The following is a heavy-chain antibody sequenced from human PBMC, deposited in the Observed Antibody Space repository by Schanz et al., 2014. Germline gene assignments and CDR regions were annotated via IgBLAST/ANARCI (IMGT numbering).Heavy chain of an antibody. CDR2: ISSSSSTI. CDR1: GFTFSSYS. J-gene: IGHJ4*02. V-gene: IGHV3-48*02. D-gene: IGHD3-10*01. Sequence: DVQLVESGGTLVQPGGSLIISCAASGFTFSSYSMNWVRQAPGKGLEWVSYISSSSSTIYYADSVKGRFTISRDNAKNSLYLQMNSLRDEDTAVYYCAREGERKGMLPYYFDYWGQGALVIVS. CDR3: AREGERKGMLPYYFDY.